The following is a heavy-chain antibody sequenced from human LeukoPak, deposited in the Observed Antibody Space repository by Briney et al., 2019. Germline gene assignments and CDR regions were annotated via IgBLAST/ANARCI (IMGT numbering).Heavy chain of an antibody. CDR3: ARLITGTTTAFDI. V-gene: IGHV4-4*07. D-gene: IGHD1-7*01. Sequence: SETLSLTCSVSGGSISGYYWTWIRQPAGKGLEWIGRVYTSGSTHYNPSLKTRLTVSVDTSKNQFSLKLSSVTAADTAVYYCARLITGTTTAFDIWGQGTMVTVSS. J-gene: IGHJ3*02. CDR1: GGSISGYY. CDR2: VYTSGST.